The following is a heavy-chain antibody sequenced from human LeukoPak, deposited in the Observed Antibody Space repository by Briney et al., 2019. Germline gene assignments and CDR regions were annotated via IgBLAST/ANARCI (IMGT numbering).Heavy chain of an antibody. CDR3: ARDYEGGNWFDP. D-gene: IGHD3-3*01. V-gene: IGHV1-69*13. J-gene: IGHJ5*02. Sequence: SVKVSCTASGGTFSSYAISWVRQAPGQGLEWMGGIIPIFGTANYAQKFQGRVTITADESTSTAYMELSSLRSEDTAVYYCARDYEGGNWFDPWGQGTLVTVSS. CDR1: GGTFSSYA. CDR2: IIPIFGTA.